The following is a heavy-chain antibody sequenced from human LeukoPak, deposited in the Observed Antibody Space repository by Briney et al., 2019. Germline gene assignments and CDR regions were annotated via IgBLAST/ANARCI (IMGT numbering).Heavy chain of an antibody. V-gene: IGHV3-7*01. CDR1: GFTFSRYW. J-gene: IGHJ4*02. CDR2: IKQDGSQK. D-gene: IGHD2-2*03. CDR3: ARAGYCSSTSCYVSL. Sequence: GGSLRLSCAASGFTFSRYWMTWVRQAPGKGLEWVANIKQDGSQKYYVDSVKGRFTISRDNAKNSLYLLMNSLRVEDTAVYYCARAGYCSSTSCYVSLWGQGTLVTVSS.